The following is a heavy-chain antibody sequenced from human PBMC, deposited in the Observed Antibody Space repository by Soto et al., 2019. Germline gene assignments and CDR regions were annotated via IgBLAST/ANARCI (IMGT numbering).Heavy chain of an antibody. CDR2: IYYSGST. J-gene: IGHJ2*01. Sequence: SETLSLTCTVSGGSISSSSYYWGWNRQPPGKGLEWIGSIYYSGSTYYNPSLKSRVTISVDTSKNQFSLKLSSVTAADTAVYYCARRDSSWYLDWYFDLWGRGTLVTVSS. V-gene: IGHV4-39*01. D-gene: IGHD6-13*01. CDR1: GGSISSSSYY. CDR3: ARRDSSWYLDWYFDL.